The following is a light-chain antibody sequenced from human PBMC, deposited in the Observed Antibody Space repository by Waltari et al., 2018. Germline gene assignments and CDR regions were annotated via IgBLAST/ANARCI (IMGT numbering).Light chain of an antibody. J-gene: IGLJ2*01. CDR2: AVR. CDR1: SSDVGGHPY. V-gene: IGLV2-14*01. CDR3: SSYSSVTNVV. Sequence: QSALTQPASVSGSPGQSITISCTGTSSDVGGHPYVSWYQQHPGEAPKLIIYAVRSRPSGVSPRFSASRSGNTASLTISGLRTEDEADYYCSSYSSVTNVVFGGGTKLTVL.